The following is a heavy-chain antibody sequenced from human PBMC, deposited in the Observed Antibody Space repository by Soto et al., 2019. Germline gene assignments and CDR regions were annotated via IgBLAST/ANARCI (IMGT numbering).Heavy chain of an antibody. CDR1: GGSITNIY. CDR3: AQVWLGYCTNCVCHPFDC. J-gene: IGHJ4*02. CDR2: IYYSGST. Sequence: QVQLQESGPGLVLPSEILSLTCSVSGGSITNIYWSWIRQPPGKGLEWIGCIYYSGSTKYNPSLKSRVTISVDTTKNHFSLKLSSLTAADSSLYSCAQVWLGYCTNCVCHPFDCWGQGTQVTVSS. D-gene: IGHD2-8*01. V-gene: IGHV4-59*01.